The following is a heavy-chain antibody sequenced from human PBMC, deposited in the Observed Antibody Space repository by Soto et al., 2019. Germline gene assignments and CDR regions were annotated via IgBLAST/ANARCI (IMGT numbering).Heavy chain of an antibody. Sequence: SETLSLTCAVSGYSISSGYYCGWIRQPPGKGLEWIGSIYHSGSTYYNPSLKSRVTISVDTSKNQFSLKLSSVTAADTAVYYCARDARALIAVAGTVDAFDIWGQGTMVTVS. V-gene: IGHV4-38-2*02. CDR3: ARDARALIAVAGTVDAFDI. D-gene: IGHD6-19*01. CDR2: IYHSGST. J-gene: IGHJ3*02. CDR1: GYSISSGYY.